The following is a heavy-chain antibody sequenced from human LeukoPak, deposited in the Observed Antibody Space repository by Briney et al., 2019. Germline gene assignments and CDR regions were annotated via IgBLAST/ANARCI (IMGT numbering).Heavy chain of an antibody. CDR2: ITSNGGTT. J-gene: IGHJ4*02. CDR3: VRDPDALDF. CDR1: GFSLSTYD. Sequence: PGGSLRLSCVASGFSLSTYDMYWVRQAPGKGLEYVSAITSNGGTTYYANSVKGRFTISRDNAKNSLYLQMNSLRDEDTAVYYCVRDPDALDFWGQGTPVTVSS. V-gene: IGHV3-64*01.